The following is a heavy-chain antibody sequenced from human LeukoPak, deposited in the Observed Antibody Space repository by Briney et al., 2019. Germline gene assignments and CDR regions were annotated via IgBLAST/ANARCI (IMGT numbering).Heavy chain of an antibody. CDR1: GFTFSNYN. CDR2: ISTSSTYI. CDR3: ARVSTAVSLAIDY. V-gene: IGHV3-21*06. D-gene: IGHD6-13*01. J-gene: IGHJ4*02. Sequence: GGSLRLSCAASGFTFSNYNMNWVRQAPGKGLEWVSVISTSSTYIYYADSVKGRFTISRDNAKNALYLQMNSLRAEDTAVYYCARVSTAVSLAIDYWGQGTLVTVST.